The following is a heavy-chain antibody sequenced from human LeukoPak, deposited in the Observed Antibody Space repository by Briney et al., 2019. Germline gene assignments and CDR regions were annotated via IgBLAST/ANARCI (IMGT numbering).Heavy chain of an antibody. CDR2: ISYDGSNT. Sequence: GGSLRLSCAASGFTFSSNAMSWVRQAPGKGLEWVAVISYDGSNTYYADSVRGRFTISRDSSKNTLYLQMSSLRAEDTAVYYCARADFYGSGSHPPGGFDYWGQGTLVTVSS. CDR3: ARADFYGSGSHPPGGFDY. V-gene: IGHV3-30*04. CDR1: GFTFSSNA. J-gene: IGHJ4*02. D-gene: IGHD3-10*01.